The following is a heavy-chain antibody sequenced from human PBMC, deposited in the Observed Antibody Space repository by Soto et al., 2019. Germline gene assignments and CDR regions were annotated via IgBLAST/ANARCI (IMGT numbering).Heavy chain of an antibody. CDR1: GGSITSDDFY. CDR2: IYYSGST. V-gene: IGHV4-30-4*01. Sequence: PSETLSLTCTVSGGSITSDDFYWSWIRQPPGKGLEWIGYIYYSGSTYYNPSLKSRVTISVDTSKHQFSLKLSPVTAADTAVYYCARGYRYFDWLLWANYFDYWGQGTLVTVSS. J-gene: IGHJ4*02. CDR3: ARGYRYFDWLLWANYFDY. D-gene: IGHD3-9*01.